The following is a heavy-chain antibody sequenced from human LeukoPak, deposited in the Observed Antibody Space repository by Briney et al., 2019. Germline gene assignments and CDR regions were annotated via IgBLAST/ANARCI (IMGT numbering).Heavy chain of an antibody. Sequence: PGGSLRLSCAASGFTFSGSSMSWVRQSPTKGLEWVANIKQDGSERYYVDSVKGRFTISRDNAKNSLSLQMNNPRVEDTAVYYCARAGSHWHYVYWGQGTVVTVSS. CDR2: IKQDGSER. V-gene: IGHV3-7*01. D-gene: IGHD3-10*01. J-gene: IGHJ4*02. CDR3: ARAGSHWHYVY. CDR1: GFTFSGSS.